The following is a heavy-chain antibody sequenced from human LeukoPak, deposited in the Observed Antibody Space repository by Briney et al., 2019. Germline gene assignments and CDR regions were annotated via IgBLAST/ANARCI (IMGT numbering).Heavy chain of an antibody. Sequence: SETLSLTCTVSGGSISTYSWSWIRQPPGKGLEWIGYIYYSGTPNYYSSLKSRGTTSVDTSKNQFSLKLSSVTAADTAVYYCARLDSSGYYVDYWGQGTLVTVSS. CDR3: ARLDSSGYYVDY. V-gene: IGHV4-59*08. D-gene: IGHD3-22*01. J-gene: IGHJ4*02. CDR2: IYYSGTP. CDR1: GGSISTYS.